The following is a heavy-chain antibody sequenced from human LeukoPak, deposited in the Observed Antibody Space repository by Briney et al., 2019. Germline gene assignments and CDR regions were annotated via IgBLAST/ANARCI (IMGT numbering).Heavy chain of an antibody. J-gene: IGHJ6*04. CDR1: GFTFSDYY. CDR3: ARDEGFGELLYGMDV. CDR2: ISSSSSYT. Sequence: GGSLRLSCAASGFTFSDYYMSWIRQAPGKGLECVSYISSSSSYTNYAGSVKGRFTISRDNAKNSLYLQMNSLRAEDTAVYYCARDEGFGELLYGMDVWGKGTTVTVSS. D-gene: IGHD3-10*01. V-gene: IGHV3-11*06.